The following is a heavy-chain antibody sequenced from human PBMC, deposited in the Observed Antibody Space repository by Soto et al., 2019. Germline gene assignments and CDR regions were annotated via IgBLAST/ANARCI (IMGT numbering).Heavy chain of an antibody. CDR1: GGSISSSIYY. Sequence: QLQLQESGPRLVKPSETLSLTCTVSGGSISSSIYYWGWIRQPPGMGLEWIGSIYYSGSTNCNPSLKSRITMSVDTSRNQFSLRLTSVTAAETAVYYCARHFDYPAAFDIWGQGTVVTVSS. V-gene: IGHV4-39*01. J-gene: IGHJ3*02. D-gene: IGHD4-17*01. CDR2: IYYSGST. CDR3: ARHFDYPAAFDI.